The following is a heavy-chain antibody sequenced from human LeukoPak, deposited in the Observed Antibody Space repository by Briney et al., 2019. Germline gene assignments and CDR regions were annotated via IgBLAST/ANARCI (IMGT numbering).Heavy chain of an antibody. J-gene: IGHJ4*02. Sequence: GGSLRLSCAASGFTFEDYAMHWARQTPGKGLEWVSLISGDGGSTSYADSVKGRFTISRDNSKNSLYLQMNSLRTEDTAFYYCAKDNWRRYYYNFNFWGQGTLVTVSS. D-gene: IGHD3-22*01. V-gene: IGHV3-43*02. CDR3: AKDNWRRYYYNFNF. CDR2: ISGDGGST. CDR1: GFTFEDYA.